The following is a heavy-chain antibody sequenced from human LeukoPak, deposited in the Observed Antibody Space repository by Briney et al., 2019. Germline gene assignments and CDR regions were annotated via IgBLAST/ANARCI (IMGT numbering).Heavy chain of an antibody. CDR2: IIPIFGAA. Sequence: SVRVSCKASGGTFSSYAISWVRQAPGQGLEWMGRIIPIFGAANYAQKFQGRVTITTDESTSTAYMELSSLRSEDTAVYYCARDRTGTTSRRWFDPWGQGTLVTVSS. CDR3: ARDRTGTTSRRWFDP. CDR1: GGTFSSYA. V-gene: IGHV1-69*05. J-gene: IGHJ5*02. D-gene: IGHD1-1*01.